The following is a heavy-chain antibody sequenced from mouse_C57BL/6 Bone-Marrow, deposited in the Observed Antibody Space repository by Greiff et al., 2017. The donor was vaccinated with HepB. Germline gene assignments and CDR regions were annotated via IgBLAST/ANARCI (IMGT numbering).Heavy chain of an antibody. CDR2: ISNLAYSI. Sequence: EVKLMESGGGLVQPGGSLKLSCAASGFTFSDYGMAWVRQAPRKGPEWVAFISNLAYSIYYADTVTGRFTISRENAKNTLYLEMSSLRSEDTAMYYCARGDYGSSYWYFEVWGTGTTVTVSS. CDR1: GFTFSDYG. J-gene: IGHJ1*03. CDR3: ARGDYGSSYWYFEV. D-gene: IGHD1-1*01. V-gene: IGHV5-15*01.